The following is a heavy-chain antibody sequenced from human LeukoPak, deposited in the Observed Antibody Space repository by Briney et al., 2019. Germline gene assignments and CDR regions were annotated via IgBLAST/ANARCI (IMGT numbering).Heavy chain of an antibody. V-gene: IGHV1-24*01. CDR3: ARDPSYYYDSSGYYFYFDY. Sequence: VXQXPGKXXXWMGGXDPEDGETIYAQKFQGRVTMTEDTSTDTAYMELSSLRSEDTAVYYCARDPSYYYDSSGYYFYFDYWGQGTLVTVSS. D-gene: IGHD3-22*01. J-gene: IGHJ4*02. CDR2: XDPEDGET.